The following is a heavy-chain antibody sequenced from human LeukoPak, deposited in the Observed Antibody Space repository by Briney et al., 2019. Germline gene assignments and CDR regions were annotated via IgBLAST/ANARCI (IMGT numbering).Heavy chain of an antibody. CDR3: TTDPLPWQLSLVY. CDR2: IKSTTDGGTT. J-gene: IGHJ4*02. CDR1: GFTFSNAW. V-gene: IGHV3-15*01. D-gene: IGHD1-1*01. Sequence: GGSLRLSCTACGFTFSNAWMTWVRQAPGKGLEWIGRIKSTTDGGTTDYAAPVKGRFTISRDDSKNTLYLQMNSLETEDTAVYYCTTDPLPWQLSLVYWGQRTLVTVSS.